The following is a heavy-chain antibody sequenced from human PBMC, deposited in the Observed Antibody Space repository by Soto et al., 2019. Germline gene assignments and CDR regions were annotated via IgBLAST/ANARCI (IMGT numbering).Heavy chain of an antibody. V-gene: IGHV3-23*01. CDR1: GFTFSSYA. Sequence: EVQLLESGGGLVQPGGSLRLSCAASGFTFSSYAMSWVRQAPGKGLEWVSAISGSGGSTYYADSVKGRFTISRDNSKNPLYLQMNSLRAEDTAVYYCAKGPGYCTNGVCYTIWYFDLWGRGTLVTVSS. CDR2: ISGSGGST. J-gene: IGHJ2*01. CDR3: AKGPGYCTNGVCYTIWYFDL. D-gene: IGHD2-8*01.